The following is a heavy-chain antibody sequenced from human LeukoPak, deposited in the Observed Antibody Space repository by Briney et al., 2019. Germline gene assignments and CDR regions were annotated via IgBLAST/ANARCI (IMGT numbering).Heavy chain of an antibody. CDR2: IWSDGSYK. D-gene: IGHD1-20*01. CDR3: ARDPATVTGTTEGPDY. J-gene: IGHJ4*02. Sequence: GGSLRLSCAASGFTSSTYNMHWVRQAPGKGLERVALIWSDGSYKYYADSVMGRFTISRDNSKNTLYLQMNSLRAEDTAVYYCARDPATVTGTTEGPDYWGQGTLVTVSS. V-gene: IGHV3-33*01. CDR1: GFTSSTYN.